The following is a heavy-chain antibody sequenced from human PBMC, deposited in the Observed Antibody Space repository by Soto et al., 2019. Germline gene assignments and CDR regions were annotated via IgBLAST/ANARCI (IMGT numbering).Heavy chain of an antibody. V-gene: IGHV4-59*02. J-gene: IGHJ6*02. CDR3: ARAAYGWGSYYAPYYYYAMDV. D-gene: IGHD3-10*01. CDR1: GASVSSYY. Sequence: SETLSLTCTVSGASVSSYYWSWIRQPPGKGLEWLGYILYTGNTNYNPSLKSRVTMSVDTSKNQVSLKLSAVTAADTAVYFRARAAYGWGSYYAPYYYYAMDVWGQGTTVTVSS. CDR2: ILYTGNT.